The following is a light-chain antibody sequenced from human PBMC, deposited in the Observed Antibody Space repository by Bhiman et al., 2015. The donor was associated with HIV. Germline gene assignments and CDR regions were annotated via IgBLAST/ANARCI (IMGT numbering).Light chain of an antibody. CDR1: RSDIGNYAY. CDR2: DVT. Sequence: QSALTQPASVSGSPGESITISCTGTRSDIGNYAYVSWYQQHPGRAPKLMIYDVTKRPSGVSNRFSGSKSGSTASLTISGLQAEDEAHYYCSSYTSSSMSRFVFGGGTKLTVL. CDR3: SSYTSSSMSRFV. V-gene: IGLV2-14*03. J-gene: IGLJ2*01.